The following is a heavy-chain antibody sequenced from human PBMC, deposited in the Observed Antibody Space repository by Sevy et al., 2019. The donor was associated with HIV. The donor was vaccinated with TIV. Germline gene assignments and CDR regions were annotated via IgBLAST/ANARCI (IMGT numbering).Heavy chain of an antibody. Sequence: GGSLRLSCVVSGISFTTSGMHWVRQAPGKGLEWVAVISYHGRDKFYAESVKGRSTISRDNSKNMLYLRINSLRAEDTDVYYCAKDFTGYNRMDVWGQGTMVTVSS. J-gene: IGHJ6*02. CDR1: GISFTTSG. D-gene: IGHD3-9*01. CDR3: AKDFTGYNRMDV. CDR2: ISYHGRDK. V-gene: IGHV3-30*18.